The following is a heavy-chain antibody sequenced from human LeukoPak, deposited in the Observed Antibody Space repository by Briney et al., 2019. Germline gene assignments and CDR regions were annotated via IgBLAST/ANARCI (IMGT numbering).Heavy chain of an antibody. CDR3: ARGGYYGSGSFPDF. CDR2: TSTYNGDT. CDR1: GYTFTSYG. V-gene: IGHV1-18*01. Sequence: ASVKVSFEASGYTFTSYGINWVRQAPGQGLEWMGWTSTYNGDTYYAQKLQGRVTITTDTSTNTAYMELRSLRSDDTAVFYCARGGYYGSGSFPDFWGRGTLVTVSS. D-gene: IGHD3-10*01. J-gene: IGHJ4*02.